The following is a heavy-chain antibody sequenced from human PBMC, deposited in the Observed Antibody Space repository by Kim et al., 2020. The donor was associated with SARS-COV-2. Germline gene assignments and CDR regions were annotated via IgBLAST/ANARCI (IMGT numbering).Heavy chain of an antibody. CDR1: GFSFSNYW. D-gene: IGHD3-10*01. V-gene: IGHV3-74*01. CDR3: GKLSGTHGFSY. J-gene: IGHJ4*02. CDR2: INTDESIT. Sequence: GGSLRLSCVASGFSFSNYWMHWVRQAPGKGLVWVSHINTDESITTYADSVKGRFTISRDNAKNTLYLQMNSLTAEDTAVYYCGKLSGTHGFSYWGQGTLVTVSP.